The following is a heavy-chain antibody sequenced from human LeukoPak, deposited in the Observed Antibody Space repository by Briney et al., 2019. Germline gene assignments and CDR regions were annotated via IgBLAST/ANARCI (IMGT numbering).Heavy chain of an antibody. CDR1: GFTFDDYA. V-gene: IGHV3-9*01. D-gene: IGHD3-10*01. CDR3: AKDSYGGSGSYYLYSFDM. Sequence: QPGGSLRLSCAASGFTFDDYAMHWVRLPPGKGLEWVSGISWNGGSRGYADSVKGRFTISRDNAKNSLYLQMSSLRVEDTAFYYCAKDSYGGSGSYYLYSFDMWGQGTMITVSS. J-gene: IGHJ3*02. CDR2: ISWNGGSR.